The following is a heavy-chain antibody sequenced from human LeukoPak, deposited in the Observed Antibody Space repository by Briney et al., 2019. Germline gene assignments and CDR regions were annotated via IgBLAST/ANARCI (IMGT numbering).Heavy chain of an antibody. D-gene: IGHD2-8*01. CDR2: IYHSGST. CDR3: ARETGYCTNGVCYSGWFDP. CDR1: GGSISSYY. V-gene: IGHV4-59*12. Sequence: SETLSLTCTVSGGSISSYYWSWIRQPPGKGLEWIGYIYHSGSTYYNPSLKSRVTISVDRSKNQFSLKLSSVTAADTAVYYCARETGYCTNGVCYSGWFDPWGQGTLVTVSS. J-gene: IGHJ5*02.